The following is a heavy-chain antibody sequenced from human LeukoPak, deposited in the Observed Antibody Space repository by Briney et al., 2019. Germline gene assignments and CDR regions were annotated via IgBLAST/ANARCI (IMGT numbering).Heavy chain of an antibody. J-gene: IGHJ4*02. CDR1: GFTINSYA. CDR2: VSGSADNT. Sequence: GGSLRLSCAASGFTINSYAMSWVRQAPGRGLEWVSAVSGSADNTYYAEFVNGRFTISRDNSKNTLYLQMNSLRAEDAAVYYCAKATYYYDSHGYNGVFDSWGQGALVTLSS. V-gene: IGHV3-23*01. CDR3: AKATYYYDSHGYNGVFDS. D-gene: IGHD3-22*01.